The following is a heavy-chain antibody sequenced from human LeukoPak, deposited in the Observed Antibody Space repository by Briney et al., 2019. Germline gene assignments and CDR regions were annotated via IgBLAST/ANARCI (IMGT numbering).Heavy chain of an antibody. D-gene: IGHD2/OR15-2a*01. CDR3: ATEYCTDKGNFDL. CDR2: IKHDASEI. Sequence: GSLRLSCAASGFTFSDYWMSWVRQSPGKGLEVVANIKHDASEIYYLDSVKGRFTISRDNAKASLYLQMNSLRVEDSAIYYCATEYCTDKGNFDLWGRGTLITVSS. V-gene: IGHV3-7*02. J-gene: IGHJ2*01. CDR1: GFTFSDYW.